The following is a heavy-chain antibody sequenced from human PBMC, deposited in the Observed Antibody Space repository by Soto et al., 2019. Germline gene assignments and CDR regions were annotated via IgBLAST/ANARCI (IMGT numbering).Heavy chain of an antibody. Sequence: SETLSLTCTVSGGSISSYYWSWIRQPPGKGLEWIGYIYYSGSTNYNPSLKSRVTISVDTSKNQFSLKLSSVTAADTAVYYCARGPLVMATIPLFDPWGQGTLVTVSS. CDR2: IYYSGST. CDR1: GGSISSYY. J-gene: IGHJ5*02. CDR3: ARGPLVMATIPLFDP. V-gene: IGHV4-59*01. D-gene: IGHD2-21*01.